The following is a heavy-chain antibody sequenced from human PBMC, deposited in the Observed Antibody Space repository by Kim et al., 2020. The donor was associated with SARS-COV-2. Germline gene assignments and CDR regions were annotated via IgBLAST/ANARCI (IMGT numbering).Heavy chain of an antibody. CDR3: WGGSRAQYYFALDV. CDR1: LGTISSYY. Sequence: SETLSLTCTVPLGTISSYYWNWIRLSPEKGLEWIASIFYGGSSAYNPSPRGRATISLGNTKSKFSLQLDAGTLADTAMCFCWGGSRAQYYFALDVWGQGTSVAVSS. J-gene: IGHJ6*02. V-gene: IGHV4-59*01. D-gene: IGHD2-15*01. CDR2: IFYGGSS.